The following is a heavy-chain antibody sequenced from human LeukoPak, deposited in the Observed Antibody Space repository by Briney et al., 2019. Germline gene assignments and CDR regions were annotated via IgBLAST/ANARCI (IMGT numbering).Heavy chain of an antibody. V-gene: IGHV3-23*01. CDR1: GFTFSSYW. CDR3: AKVFGQWGYCSGGSCYEDYYYYYMDV. D-gene: IGHD2-15*01. CDR2: ITGNGATT. Sequence: PGGSLRLSCAASGFTFSSYWMHWVRQAPGKGLVWVSGITGNGATTYYADSVKGRFTISRDNSRNTVYLQMNSLRAEDTAVYYCAKVFGQWGYCSGGSCYEDYYYYYMDVWGKGTTVTISS. J-gene: IGHJ6*03.